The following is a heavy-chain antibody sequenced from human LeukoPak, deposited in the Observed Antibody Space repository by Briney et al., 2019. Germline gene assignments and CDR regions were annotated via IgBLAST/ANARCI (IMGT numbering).Heavy chain of an antibody. J-gene: IGHJ4*02. CDR2: IHYSGST. Sequence: SETLSLTCTVSGGSLSTYYWSWIRQPPGKGLEWIGYIHYSGSTSYNPSLRSRVTISVDKSKNQFFLKLSSVTATDTAVYYCARRVHSSSWSSYFDYWGQETLVTVSS. D-gene: IGHD6-13*01. CDR3: ARRVHSSSWSSYFDY. V-gene: IGHV4-59*01. CDR1: GGSLSTYY.